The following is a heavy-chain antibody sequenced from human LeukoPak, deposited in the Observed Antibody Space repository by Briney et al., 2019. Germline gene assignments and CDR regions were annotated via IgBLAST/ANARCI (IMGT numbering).Heavy chain of an antibody. Sequence: SETLSLTCTVSGGSISSSSYYWGWIRQPPGKGLEWIGSIYYSGSTYYNPSLKSRVTISVDTSKNQFSLKLSSVTAADTAVYYCAKGSGSYYWVPLDYWGQGTLVTVSS. CDR2: IYYSGST. CDR3: AKGSGSYYWVPLDY. V-gene: IGHV4-39*07. J-gene: IGHJ4*02. D-gene: IGHD1-26*01. CDR1: GGSISSSSYY.